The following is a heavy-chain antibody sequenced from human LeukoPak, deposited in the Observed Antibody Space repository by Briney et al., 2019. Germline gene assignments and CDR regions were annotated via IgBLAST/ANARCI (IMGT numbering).Heavy chain of an antibody. D-gene: IGHD3-10*01. J-gene: IGHJ4*02. Sequence: SETLSLTCAVYGGSFSGYYWNRIRQPPGKGLEWIGEINHSGSTNYNPSLKSRVTISVDTSKNQFSLKLSSVTAADTAVYYCARRGSYPRGLFDYWGQGTLVTVSS. V-gene: IGHV4-34*01. CDR1: GGSFSGYY. CDR2: INHSGST. CDR3: ARRGSYPRGLFDY.